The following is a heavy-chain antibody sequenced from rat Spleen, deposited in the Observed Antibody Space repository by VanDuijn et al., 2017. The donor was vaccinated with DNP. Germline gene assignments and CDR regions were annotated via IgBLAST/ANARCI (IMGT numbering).Heavy chain of an antibody. CDR3: TTRKLGGWFAS. J-gene: IGHJ3*01. V-gene: IGHV5-7*01. Sequence: EVQLVESGGGLVQPGRSLKLSCAASGFTFSNYDMAWVRQAPKKGLEWVATISYDGTGSYYRDSVKCRFTISRDNAKNTLYLQMDSLRSEDTATYYCTTRKLGGWFASWGQGTLVTVSS. CDR1: GFTFSNYD. CDR2: ISYDGTGS. D-gene: IGHD5-1*01.